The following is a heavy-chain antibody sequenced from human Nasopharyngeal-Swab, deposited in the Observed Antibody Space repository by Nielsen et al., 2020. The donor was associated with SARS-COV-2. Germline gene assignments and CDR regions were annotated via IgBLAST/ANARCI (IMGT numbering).Heavy chain of an antibody. CDR2: ISGADDST. CDR1: GFIFENYA. J-gene: IGHJ6*02. CDR3: AKDRDSGDDSGEYYHYYGMDV. V-gene: IGHV3-23*01. D-gene: IGHD5-12*01. Sequence: GESLKISCSASGFIFENYAMNWVRQAPGRGLEWVSAISGADDSTKYADSVKGRFTISRDNSKNTLDLQMNSLRAEDTAMYYCAKDRDSGDDSGEYYHYYGMDVWGQGTSVTVS.